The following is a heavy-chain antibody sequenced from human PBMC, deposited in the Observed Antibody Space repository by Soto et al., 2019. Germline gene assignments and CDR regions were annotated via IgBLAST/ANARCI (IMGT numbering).Heavy chain of an antibody. D-gene: IGHD3-22*01. J-gene: IGHJ4*02. V-gene: IGHV4-30-4*01. CDR1: GASVSSGDSY. CDR2: MSFNGYS. CDR3: VRGGNPYHYDTSGPGTFDK. Sequence: QVRLQESGPGLVKPSQTLSLTCSVSGASVSSGDSYWSWIGQTPGKALEWIGYMSFNGYSNYSPSLKSRVTMSVDTSKTQFSLRLSSVTAADTAVYYCVRGGNPYHYDTSGPGTFDKWGQGTLVTVSS.